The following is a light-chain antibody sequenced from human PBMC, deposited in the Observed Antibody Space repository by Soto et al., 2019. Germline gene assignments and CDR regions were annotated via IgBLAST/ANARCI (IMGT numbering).Light chain of an antibody. CDR3: QVWDASSDHPV. CDR1: DIRSKG. J-gene: IGLJ2*01. CDR2: YGT. Sequence: SYELTQPPSVSVAPGKTATITCGGNDIRSKGVHWYQQRPGQAPVMVISYGTDRPSGIPERFSGANSANTATLTISRVEAGDEADYYCQVWDASSDHPVFGGGTKLTV. V-gene: IGLV3-21*04.